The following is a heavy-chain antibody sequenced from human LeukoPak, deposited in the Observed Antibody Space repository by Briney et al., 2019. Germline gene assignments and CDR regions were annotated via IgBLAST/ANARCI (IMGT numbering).Heavy chain of an antibody. V-gene: IGHV5-51*01. CDR2: IYPGDSDS. J-gene: IGHJ6*02. D-gene: IGHD5-12*01. Sequence: GESLKISCKGSGYSLTSNWIGWVRQMPGKGLEWMGIIYPGDSDSRYSPSFQGQVTMSADKSISTAYLQWSSLRASDTAIYYCARLSGYNEGMDVWGQGTTVTVSS. CDR1: GYSLTSNW. CDR3: ARLSGYNEGMDV.